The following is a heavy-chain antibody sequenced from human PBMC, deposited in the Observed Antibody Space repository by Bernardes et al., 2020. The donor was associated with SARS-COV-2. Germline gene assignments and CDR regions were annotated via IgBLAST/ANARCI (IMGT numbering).Heavy chain of an antibody. J-gene: IGHJ4*02. V-gene: IGHV4-59*01. D-gene: IGHD6-19*01. CDR1: GGSTSNYY. Sequence: SETLSLTCTLSGGSTSNYYWSWIRQSPGKGLEWIGYISHSGSTNHRPSLKGRVTISIATSKNQFFLELSSVTAADSAVYYCARSDPGLTYSGGWYYFDNWGQGILVTIAS. CDR2: ISHSGST. CDR3: ARSDPGLTYSGGWYYFDN.